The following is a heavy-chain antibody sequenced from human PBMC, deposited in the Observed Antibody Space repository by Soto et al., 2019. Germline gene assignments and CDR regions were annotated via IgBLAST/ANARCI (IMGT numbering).Heavy chain of an antibody. Sequence: GGSLRLSCAASGFTFSSYGMHWVRQAPGKGLEWVAVIWYDGSNKYYADSVKGRFTISRDNSKNTLYLQMNSLRAEDTAVYYCARDSLGSGDYGLGAFDIWGQGTMVTVSS. J-gene: IGHJ3*02. CDR3: ARDSLGSGDYGLGAFDI. CDR1: GFTFSSYG. V-gene: IGHV3-33*01. D-gene: IGHD4-17*01. CDR2: IWYDGSNK.